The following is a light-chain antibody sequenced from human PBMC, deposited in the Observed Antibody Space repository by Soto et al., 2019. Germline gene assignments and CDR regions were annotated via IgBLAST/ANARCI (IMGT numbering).Light chain of an antibody. Sequence: DIQMTQSPSSLSASVEDRVILTCRASQSISNHLNWYQQKPGKAPKLLIYAASSLKSGVPSRFSGSASGTDFTLTISSLQPEDFATYYCQQSYTYPWTVGQGNKVDIK. J-gene: IGKJ1*01. CDR3: QQSYTYPWT. CDR2: AAS. V-gene: IGKV1-39*01. CDR1: QSISNH.